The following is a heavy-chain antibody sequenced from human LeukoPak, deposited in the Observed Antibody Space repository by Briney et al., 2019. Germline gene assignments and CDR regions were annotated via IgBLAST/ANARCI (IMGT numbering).Heavy chain of an antibody. J-gene: IGHJ4*02. CDR3: ARGVYIAAAQYGY. CDR2: IYYSGTT. Sequence: DPSETLSLTCTVSGGSISSYYWSWIRQPPGKGLEWIGYIYYSGTTNYSPSLKSRVTISVDTSKNQFSLKLSSVTAADTAVYYCARGVYIAAAQYGYWGQGTLVTVSS. D-gene: IGHD6-13*01. CDR1: GGSISSYY. V-gene: IGHV4-59*01.